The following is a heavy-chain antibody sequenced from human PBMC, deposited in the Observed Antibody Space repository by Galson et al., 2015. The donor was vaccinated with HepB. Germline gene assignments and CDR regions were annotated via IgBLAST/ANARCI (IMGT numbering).Heavy chain of an antibody. CDR2: ISYDGTNK. CDR1: GFTFSSYG. Sequence: SLRLSCAASGFTFSSYGIHWVRQAPGKGLEWVAIISYDGTNKYYGDSVKGRFTISRDNSKKVVYLQMNSLRAEDTAKYYCAKIIGRRYDFWSGYYSEDFDYWGQGTQVTVSS. CDR3: AKIIGRRYDFWSGYYSEDFDY. D-gene: IGHD3-3*01. J-gene: IGHJ4*02. V-gene: IGHV3-30*18.